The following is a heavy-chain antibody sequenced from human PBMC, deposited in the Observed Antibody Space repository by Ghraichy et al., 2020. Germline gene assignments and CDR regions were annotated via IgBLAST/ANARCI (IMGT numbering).Heavy chain of an antibody. Sequence: SETLSLTCTVSGGSVNTGPYFWTWIRQHPATGLEWNGYIHSTGSTYYKSSLKSRVTVSMDTSKNQFSLRLRSVTAADSAVYYCALEECDGDCFFTYWGQGALVTVSS. CDR3: ALEECDGDCFFTY. CDR1: GGSVNTGPYF. D-gene: IGHD2-21*02. V-gene: IGHV4-31*03. J-gene: IGHJ4*02. CDR2: IHSTGST.